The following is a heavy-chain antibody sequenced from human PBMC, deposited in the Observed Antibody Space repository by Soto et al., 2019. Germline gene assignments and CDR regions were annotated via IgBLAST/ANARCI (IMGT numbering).Heavy chain of an antibody. CDR3: ARIPGKWELLRKSYFDY. V-gene: IGHV2-26*01. CDR2: IFSNDEK. J-gene: IGHJ4*02. D-gene: IGHD1-26*01. Sequence: QVTLKESGPVLVKPTETLTLTCTVSGFSLSNARMGVSWIRQPPGKALEWLAHIFSNDEKSYSTSLKSRLTISKDTSKSQVVLTMTNMDPVDTATYYCARIPGKWELLRKSYFDYWGQGTLVTVSS. CDR1: GFSLSNARMG.